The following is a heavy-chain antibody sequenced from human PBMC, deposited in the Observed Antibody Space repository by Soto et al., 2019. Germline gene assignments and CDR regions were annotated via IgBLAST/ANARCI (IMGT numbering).Heavy chain of an antibody. J-gene: IGHJ4*02. CDR2: ISGSGGST. Sequence: LRLSCEASGFTFSSYAMSWVRQAPGKGLEWVSAISGSGGSTYHADSVKGRFTISRDNSKNTLYLQMNSLRAEDTAVYYCAKGSASARPYYFDNWGQGTLVTVSS. CDR1: GFTFSSYA. D-gene: IGHD6-6*01. CDR3: AKGSASARPYYFDN. V-gene: IGHV3-23*01.